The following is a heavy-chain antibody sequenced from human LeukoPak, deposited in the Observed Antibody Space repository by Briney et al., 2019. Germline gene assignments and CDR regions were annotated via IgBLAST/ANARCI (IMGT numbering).Heavy chain of an antibody. CDR3: ARDGWFGDYNWFDP. J-gene: IGHJ5*02. Sequence: GESLRLSCAASGFTFSSYSMNWVRQAPGKGLEWVSYISSASNTIYYADSVKGRFTISRDNAKNSPYLQMNSLRAGDTAMYYCARDGWFGDYNWFDPWGQGTLVTVSS. CDR2: ISSASNTI. D-gene: IGHD3-10*01. CDR1: GFTFSSYS. V-gene: IGHV3-48*01.